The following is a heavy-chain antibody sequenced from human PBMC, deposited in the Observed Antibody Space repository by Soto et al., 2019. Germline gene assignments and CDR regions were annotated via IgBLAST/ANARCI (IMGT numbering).Heavy chain of an antibody. CDR1: GFTFSSYA. CDR2: IRTSFGDT. V-gene: IGHV3-23*01. J-gene: IGHJ4*02. D-gene: IGHD4-17*01. Sequence: PGGSLRLSCAASGFTFSSYAMNWVRQAPGKGLEWVSTIRTSFGDTYYAASVKGRFTISRDNSKSTVYLHLNSLRAEDTAIYYCAKDPTYDYGYFDSWGQGTLVTVSS. CDR3: AKDPTYDYGYFDS.